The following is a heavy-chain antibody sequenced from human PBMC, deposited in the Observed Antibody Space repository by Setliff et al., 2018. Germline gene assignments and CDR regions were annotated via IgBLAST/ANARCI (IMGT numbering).Heavy chain of an antibody. CDR3: ARVSDWFDP. CDR2: IYSSGSS. V-gene: IGHV4-61*05. D-gene: IGHD3-3*01. J-gene: IGHJ5*02. CDR1: GGSISSSSYY. Sequence: SETLSLTCTVSGGSISSSSYYWGWIRQPPGKGLEWIGYIYSSGSSNYNPSLKSRVTISVDTSKNQFSLKLSSVTAADTAVYYCARVSDWFDPWGQGTLVTVSS.